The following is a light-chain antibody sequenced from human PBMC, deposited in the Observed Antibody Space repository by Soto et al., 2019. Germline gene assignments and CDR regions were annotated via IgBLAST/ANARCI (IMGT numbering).Light chain of an antibody. V-gene: IGKV1-5*03. Sequence: DVQMTQSPSTLSASVGDRVTITCRASQSISSWLAWYQQKPGKAPKLLIYKASSLESGVPSRFSGSGSGTEFTLTISSLQPDDFATYYCQHYNSYSEAFGQGTK. CDR1: QSISSW. J-gene: IGKJ1*01. CDR3: QHYNSYSEA. CDR2: KAS.